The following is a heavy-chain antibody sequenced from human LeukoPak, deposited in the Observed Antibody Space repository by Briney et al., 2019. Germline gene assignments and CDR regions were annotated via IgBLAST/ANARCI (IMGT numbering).Heavy chain of an antibody. V-gene: IGHV3-23*01. J-gene: IGHJ3*02. CDR3: AKVGGYSSSWYGTAI. Sequence: GGSLRLSCAASGFTFSSYAMSWVRQAPGKGLEWVSAISGSGGSTYYADSVKGRFTISRDNSNNTLYLQMNSLRAEDTAVYYCAKVGGYSSSWYGTAIWGQGTMVTVSS. D-gene: IGHD6-13*01. CDR2: ISGSGGST. CDR1: GFTFSSYA.